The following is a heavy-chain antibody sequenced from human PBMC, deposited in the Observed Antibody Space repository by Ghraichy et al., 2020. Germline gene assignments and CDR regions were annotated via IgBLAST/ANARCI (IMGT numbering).Heavy chain of an antibody. J-gene: IGHJ4*02. CDR3: AREYKRRYGYLDS. CDR1: GFTFSDYS. V-gene: IGHV3-30*04. D-gene: IGHD3-10*01. CDR2: ISGGANVK. Sequence: GGSLRLSCAASGFTFSDYSMHWVRQAPGKGLEWVAVISGGANVKYYADSVRGRFTISRDNSENTLFLQMNSLTIEDTAMFYCAREYKRRYGYLDSWGRGTLVTVSS.